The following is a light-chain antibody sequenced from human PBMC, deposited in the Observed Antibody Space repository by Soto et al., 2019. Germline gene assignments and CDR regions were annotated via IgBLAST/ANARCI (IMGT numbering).Light chain of an antibody. CDR3: QSYDNSLGVCYV. CDR1: SSNLGAGYD. J-gene: IGLJ1*01. CDR2: GNR. Sequence: LTQPPSVSGAPGQRVTISCTGSSSNLGAGYDVHWYQLLPGTAPKLLIYGNRNRPSGVPDRFSGSKSGTSASLAITGLQAEDEADYYCQSYDNSLGVCYVFGTGTKVTVL. V-gene: IGLV1-40*01.